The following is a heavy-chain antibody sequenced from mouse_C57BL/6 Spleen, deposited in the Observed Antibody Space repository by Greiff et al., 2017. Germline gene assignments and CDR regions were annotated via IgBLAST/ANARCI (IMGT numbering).Heavy chain of an antibody. V-gene: IGHV1-59*01. Sequence: QVQLKQPGAELVRPGTSVKLSCKASGYTFTSYWMHWVKQRPGQGLEWIGVIDPSDSYTNYNQKFKGKATLTVDTSSSTAYMQLSSLTSEDSAVYYCARRGDYDDGVYFDYWGQGTTLTVSS. CDR1: GYTFTSYW. D-gene: IGHD2-4*01. CDR2: IDPSDSYT. J-gene: IGHJ2*01. CDR3: ARRGDYDDGVYFDY.